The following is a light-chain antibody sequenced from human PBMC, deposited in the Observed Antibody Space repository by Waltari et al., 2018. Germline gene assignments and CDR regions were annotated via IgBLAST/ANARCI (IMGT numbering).Light chain of an antibody. CDR2: SNN. CDR3: AAWDDSLNGWV. Sequence: QSVVTQPPSASGTPGQRVTISCSGTSSNIGSNTVNWYQQLPGAAPKLLIYSNNQRPSGAPDRVSGSKSDTSASLAISGLQSGDEADYYCAAWDDSLNGWVFGGGTKLTVL. V-gene: IGLV1-44*01. J-gene: IGLJ3*02. CDR1: SSNIGSNT.